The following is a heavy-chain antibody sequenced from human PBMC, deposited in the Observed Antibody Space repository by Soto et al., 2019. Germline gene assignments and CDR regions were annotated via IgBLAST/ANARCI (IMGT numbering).Heavy chain of an antibody. J-gene: IGHJ6*02. CDR1: GGSVSSGSYY. V-gene: IGHV4-61*01. D-gene: IGHD6-19*01. CDR2: IYYSGST. CDR3: ARGIEGWYQGRYYYGMDV. Sequence: QVQLQESGPGLVKPSETLSLTCTVSGGSVSSGSYYWCWLRQPPGKGLEWIGYIYYSGSTNYNPSLQSRVTISVDTSNNQCSLKLSSVTAADTAVYYCARGIEGWYQGRYYYGMDVWGQGTMGSVSS.